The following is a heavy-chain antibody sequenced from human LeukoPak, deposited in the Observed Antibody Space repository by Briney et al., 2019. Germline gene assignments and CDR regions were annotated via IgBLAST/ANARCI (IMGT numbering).Heavy chain of an antibody. CDR2: IRSDSSTI. CDR3: ARGRSGYYPYYFDY. CDR1: RFTFSDYY. V-gene: IGHV3-11*04. D-gene: IGHD3-22*01. Sequence: PGGSLRLSCAASRFTFSDYYMSWIRQAPGKGLEWVSNIRSDSSTIYYADSVKGRFTISRDNAKNSLYLQMSSLRAEDTAVYYCARGRSGYYPYYFDYWGQGTLVTVSS. J-gene: IGHJ4*02.